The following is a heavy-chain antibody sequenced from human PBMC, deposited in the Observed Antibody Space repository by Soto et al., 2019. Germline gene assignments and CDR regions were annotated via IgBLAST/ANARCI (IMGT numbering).Heavy chain of an antibody. CDR3: ARGSGWYPPFDY. V-gene: IGHV1-3*05. Sequence: QVQLVQSEAEEKKPGASVKVSCKASGYTFTSYAMHWVRQAPGQRLEWMGWINAGNGNTKYSQKFQGRVTITRDTSASTAYMELSSLRSEDTAVYYCARGSGWYPPFDYWGQGTLVTVSS. CDR2: INAGNGNT. CDR1: GYTFTSYA. J-gene: IGHJ4*02. D-gene: IGHD6-19*01.